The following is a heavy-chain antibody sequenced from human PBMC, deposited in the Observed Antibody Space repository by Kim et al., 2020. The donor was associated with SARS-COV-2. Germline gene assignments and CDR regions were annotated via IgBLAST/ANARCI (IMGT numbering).Heavy chain of an antibody. CDR2: IIPILGIA. CDR3: ARGEYYYNSSGYVYYYYYGMDV. Sequence: AVKVSCKASGGTFSSYAIIWVRQAPGKGLDGMGRIIPILGIANYAQKFQGRVTITADKSTSTAYMELSSLRSEDTAVYYCARGEYYYNSSGYVYYYYYGMDVWGQWTTVTVSS. J-gene: IGHJ6*02. CDR1: GGTFSSYA. V-gene: IGHV1-69*04. D-gene: IGHD3-22*01.